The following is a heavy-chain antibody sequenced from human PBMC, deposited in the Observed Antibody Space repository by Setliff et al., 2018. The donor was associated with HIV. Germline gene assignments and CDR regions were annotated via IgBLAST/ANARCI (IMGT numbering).Heavy chain of an antibody. CDR1: GYTFTNYA. D-gene: IGHD3-22*01. CDR3: AREYYDSSGYYFLDY. V-gene: IGHV1-3*01. J-gene: IGHJ4*02. CDR2: INAGSGKT. Sequence: GASVKVSCKASGYTFTNYAIHWVRQAPGQRLEWMGWINAGSGKTKYSQKFQGRVTISRDTSARTAYMELSSLRAEDTSVYYCAREYYDSSGYYFLDYWGQGTLVTVSS.